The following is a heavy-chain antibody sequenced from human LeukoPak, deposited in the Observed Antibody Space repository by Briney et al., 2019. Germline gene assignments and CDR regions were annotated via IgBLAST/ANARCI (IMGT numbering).Heavy chain of an antibody. V-gene: IGHV3-30*02. D-gene: IGHD5-12*01. J-gene: IGHJ4*02. CDR1: GFTFRNFV. CDR3: ARGPARGYYDGSGYDFDY. CDR2: IDDDGINF. Sequence: PGGSLRLSCAASGFTFRNFVMHWVRQATGKGLEWLTLIDDDGINFDYGKSVKGRFTISRDNSKNTLYLQMSSLESDDTAVYYCARGPARGYYDGSGYDFDYWGQGTLVTVCS.